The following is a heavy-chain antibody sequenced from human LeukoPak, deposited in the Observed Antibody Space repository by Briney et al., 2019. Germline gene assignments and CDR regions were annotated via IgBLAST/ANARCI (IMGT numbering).Heavy chain of an antibody. Sequence: NASETLSLTCTVSGGSISSYYWNWIRQPPGKGLEWIGYIYYSGSTNYNPSLKSRVTIPVDTSKNQFSLKLSSVTAADTAVYYCAGDSYGSDYWGQGTLVTVSS. CDR3: AGDSYGSDY. CDR1: GGSISSYY. D-gene: IGHD5-18*01. J-gene: IGHJ4*02. CDR2: IYYSGST. V-gene: IGHV4-59*01.